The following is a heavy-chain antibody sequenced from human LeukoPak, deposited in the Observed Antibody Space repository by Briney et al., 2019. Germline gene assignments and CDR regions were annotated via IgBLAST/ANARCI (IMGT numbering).Heavy chain of an antibody. CDR2: YLFDGNNK. CDR3: ARDLTGAAAGIYYYGMDV. J-gene: IGHJ6*02. CDR1: GFNLRKLG. V-gene: IGHV3-30*03. Sequence: GSLRLSCAASGFNLRKLGMAWVRPAPGQGPEWVAVYLFDGNNKYYADSVKGRFTISRDNSKNTLYLQMNSLRAEDTAVYYCARDLTGAAAGIYYYGMDVWGQGTTVTVSS. D-gene: IGHD6-13*01.